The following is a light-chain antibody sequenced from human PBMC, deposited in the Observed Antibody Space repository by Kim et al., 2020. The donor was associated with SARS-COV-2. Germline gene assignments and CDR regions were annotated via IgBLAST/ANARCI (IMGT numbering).Light chain of an antibody. CDR2: GAS. CDR1: QGIRDE. Sequence: ASVVDRITITCRASQGIRDELGWYQQTPGKPPKVLIYGASNLQSGVPSRFSGSGSGTDFTLTISSLQPEDFATYYCLQDKNFPLTFGGGTKVDIK. CDR3: LQDKNFPLT. V-gene: IGKV1-6*01. J-gene: IGKJ4*01.